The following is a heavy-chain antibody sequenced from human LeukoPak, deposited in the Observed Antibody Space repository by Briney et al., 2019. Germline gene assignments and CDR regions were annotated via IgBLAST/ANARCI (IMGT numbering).Heavy chain of an antibody. CDR1: GFTFSSYA. CDR2: ISYDGSNK. CDR3: ARDVDPFYPRLEWLSNYYYYGMDV. Sequence: GGSLRLSCAASGFTFSSYAMHWVRQAPGKGLEWVAVISYDGSNKYYADSVKGRFTISRDNSKNTLYLQMNSLRAEDTAVYYCARDVDPFYPRLEWLSNYYYYGMDVWGQGTTVTVSS. J-gene: IGHJ6*02. D-gene: IGHD3-3*01. V-gene: IGHV3-30-3*01.